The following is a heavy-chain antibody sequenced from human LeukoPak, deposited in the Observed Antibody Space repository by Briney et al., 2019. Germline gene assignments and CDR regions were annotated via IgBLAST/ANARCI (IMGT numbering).Heavy chain of an antibody. V-gene: IGHV5-51*03. J-gene: IGHJ6*03. CDR3: ARRYCSSTCKRRGYYYYYYMDV. Sequence: PGESLKIPCKGSGYSFTSYWIGWVRQMPGKGLEWMGIIYPGDSDTRYSPSFQGQVTISADKSISTAYLQWSSLKASDTTMYYCARRYCSSTCKRRGYYYYYYMDVWGKGTTVTVSS. D-gene: IGHD2-2*01. CDR1: GYSFTSYW. CDR2: IYPGDSDT.